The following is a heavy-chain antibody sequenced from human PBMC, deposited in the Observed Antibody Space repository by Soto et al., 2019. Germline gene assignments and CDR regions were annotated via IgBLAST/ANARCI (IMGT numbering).Heavy chain of an antibody. CDR3: AKDGEWIRGMDV. D-gene: IGHD5-12*01. Sequence: QPGGSLRLSCPASGFTFSSYAMNRVRQAPGKGLDLVSVISGSGGSTNYSDSVKGRFTIARDNSMNPLYLQMNSLRAEDKAVYYFAKDGEWIRGMDVRSQRSRVTVSS. V-gene: IGHV3-23*01. J-gene: IGHJ6*02. CDR1: GFTFSSYA. CDR2: ISGSGGST.